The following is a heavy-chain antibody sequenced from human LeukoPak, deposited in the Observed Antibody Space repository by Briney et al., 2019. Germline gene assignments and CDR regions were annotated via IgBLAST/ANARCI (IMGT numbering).Heavy chain of an antibody. CDR1: GYTFTSYD. CDR3: ARGKPYSSSWYGMDV. D-gene: IGHD6-13*01. V-gene: IGHV1-8*01. CDR2: MNPNSGNT. Sequence: GASVKVSCKASGYTFTSYDINWVRQATGQGLEWMGWMNPNSGNTSYAQKFQGRVTMTRNTSISTAYMELSSLRSEDTAVYYCARGKPYSSSWYGMDVWGQGTTVTVSS. J-gene: IGHJ6*02.